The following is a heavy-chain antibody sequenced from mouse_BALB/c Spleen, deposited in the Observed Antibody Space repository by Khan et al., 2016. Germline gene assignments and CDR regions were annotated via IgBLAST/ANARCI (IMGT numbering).Heavy chain of an antibody. CDR3: AGVTTGDYCDY. CDR2: IHYSGST. D-gene: IGHD2-2*01. CDR1: GYSITSGYS. J-gene: IGHJ2*01. Sequence: EVQLQESGPDLVKPSQSLSLTCTVSGYSITSGYSWHWIRQFPGNKLEWMAYIHYSGSTYYNPSLTSRNSLTRDTSKHQFILKLNSVTTEDTATYYCAGVTTGDYCDYWGQSTTVTVSS. V-gene: IGHV3-1*02.